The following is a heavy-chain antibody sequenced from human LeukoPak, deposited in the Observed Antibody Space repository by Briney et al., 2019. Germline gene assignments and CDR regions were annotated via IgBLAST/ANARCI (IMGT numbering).Heavy chain of an antibody. J-gene: IGHJ5*02. CDR1: GFPLSSYA. CDR3: AKDRISSSLSYNWFDP. V-gene: IGHV3-23*01. Sequence: GGSLRLSCTGSGFPLSSYAMSWVRQAPGKGLEWVSAISASGGRTYYADSVKGRFTVSRDNSNNTLYLQMNSLRADDTALYYCAKDRISSSLSYNWFDPWGQGTQVTVSS. CDR2: ISASGGRT. D-gene: IGHD2-2*01.